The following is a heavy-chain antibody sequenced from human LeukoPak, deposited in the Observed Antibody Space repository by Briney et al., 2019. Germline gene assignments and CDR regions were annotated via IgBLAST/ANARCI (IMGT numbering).Heavy chain of an antibody. D-gene: IGHD3-22*01. V-gene: IGHV3-21*01. J-gene: IGHJ4*02. CDR1: GFTLSSSG. CDR2: ISSSSSYI. CDR3: ARDRDDSSGYAFDY. Sequence: GGSLRLSCAASGFTLSSSGMHWVRQAPGKGLEWVSSISSSSSYIYYADSVKGRFTISRDNAKNSLYLQMNSLRAEDTAVYYCARDRDDSSGYAFDYWGQGTLVTVSS.